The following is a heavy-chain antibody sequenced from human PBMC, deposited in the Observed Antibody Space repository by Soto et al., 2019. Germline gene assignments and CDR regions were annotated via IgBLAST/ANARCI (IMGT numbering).Heavy chain of an antibody. CDR1: GFTFDDYA. V-gene: IGHV3-9*01. D-gene: IGHD3-10*01. CDR3: SKGHTMVRGVPSYYYGIDV. Sequence: PGGSLRLSCAASGFTFDDYAMHWVRQAPGKGLEWVSGISWNSGSIGYADSVKGRFTISRDNAKNSLYLQMNSLRAEDTALYYCSKGHTMVRGVPSYYYGIDVWGQGTTFTVSS. J-gene: IGHJ6*02. CDR2: ISWNSGSI.